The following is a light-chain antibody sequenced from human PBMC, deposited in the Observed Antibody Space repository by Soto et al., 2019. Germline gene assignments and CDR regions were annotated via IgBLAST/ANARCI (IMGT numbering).Light chain of an antibody. Sequence: EIVMTQSPATLSVSPGERATLSCRAIQSVSSNLAWYQQNLGQAPRLLIYGAATRATTIPARFSSSRSGTDFTLTCSSLQSEDVAVYYFEQYHNWSRTFGQGTKVEIK. CDR3: EQYHNWSRT. CDR1: QSVSSN. CDR2: GAA. J-gene: IGKJ1*01. V-gene: IGKV3-15*01.